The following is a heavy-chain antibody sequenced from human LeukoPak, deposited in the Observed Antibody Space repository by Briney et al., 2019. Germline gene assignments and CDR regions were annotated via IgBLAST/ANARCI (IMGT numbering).Heavy chain of an antibody. Sequence: GASLRLSCAASGFTFSNYAMSWVRQAPGKGLEWVSAITGSGGNTYYADSVKGQFTISRDNSKNTLYLQMNSLRAEDTAVYYCARGARDYYYYGMDVWGQGTTVTVSS. D-gene: IGHD6-6*01. J-gene: IGHJ6*02. CDR2: ITGSGGNT. V-gene: IGHV3-23*01. CDR3: ARGARDYYYYGMDV. CDR1: GFTFSNYA.